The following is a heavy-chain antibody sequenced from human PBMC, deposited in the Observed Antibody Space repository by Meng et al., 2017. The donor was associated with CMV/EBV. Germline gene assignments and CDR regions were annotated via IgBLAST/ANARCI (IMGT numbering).Heavy chain of an antibody. J-gene: IGHJ6*02. CDR1: GFTFSSYS. CDR2: ISSSSSYI. D-gene: IGHD6-13*01. Sequence: GESLKISCAASGFTFSSYSMNWVRQAPGKGLEWVSSISSSSSYIYYADSVKGRFTISRDNAKNSLYPQMNSLRAEDTAVYYCARVRGSSWYDEVDYYYYYGMDVWGQGTTVTVSS. CDR3: ARVRGSSWYDEVDYYYYYGMDV. V-gene: IGHV3-21*01.